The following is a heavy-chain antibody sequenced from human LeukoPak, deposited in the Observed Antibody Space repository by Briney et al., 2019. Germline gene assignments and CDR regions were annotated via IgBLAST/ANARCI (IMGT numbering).Heavy chain of an antibody. J-gene: IGHJ6*03. D-gene: IGHD3-10*01. Sequence: ASVKVSCKASGYTFTSYGISWVRQAPGQGLEWMGWISAYNGNTNYAQKLQGRVTMTTDTSTSTAYMELRRLRSDDTAVCYCVRSRGLDYYGSGTDSDSYYYYMDVWGKGTTVTISS. CDR1: GYTFTSYG. CDR3: VRSRGLDYYGSGTDSDSYYYYMDV. V-gene: IGHV1-18*01. CDR2: ISAYNGNT.